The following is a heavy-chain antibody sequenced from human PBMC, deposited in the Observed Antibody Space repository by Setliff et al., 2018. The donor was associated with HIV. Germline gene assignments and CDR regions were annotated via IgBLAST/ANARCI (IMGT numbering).Heavy chain of an antibody. J-gene: IGHJ3*02. V-gene: IGHV3-11*04. D-gene: IGHD4-4*01. Sequence: GGSLRLSCAASGFTFTNYYKSWIRQAPGKGLELLSYISVSGTDIKYADSVKGRFTISRDNAKNSLYLQMNSLRAEDTAVYYCVRDLTTIVTRKVFDIWGQGTMGTVSS. CDR2: ISVSGTDI. CDR1: GFTFTNYY. CDR3: VRDLTTIVTRKVFDI.